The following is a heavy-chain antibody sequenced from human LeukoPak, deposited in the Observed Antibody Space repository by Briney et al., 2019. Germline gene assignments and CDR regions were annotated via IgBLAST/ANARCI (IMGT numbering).Heavy chain of an antibody. CDR3: ARDRIAAASTDWFDP. Sequence: GGSLRLSCGASGFTFSGYAMHWVRQAPGKGLEWVAVISYDGSNKYYADSVKGRFSISRDNSKNTLYLQMNSLRGEDTAVYYCARDRIAAASTDWFDPWGQGTLVTVSS. J-gene: IGHJ5*02. CDR1: GFTFSGYA. CDR2: ISYDGSNK. V-gene: IGHV3-30*04. D-gene: IGHD6-13*01.